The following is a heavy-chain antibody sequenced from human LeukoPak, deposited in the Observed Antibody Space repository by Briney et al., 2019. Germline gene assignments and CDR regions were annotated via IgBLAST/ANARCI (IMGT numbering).Heavy chain of an antibody. CDR2: IYYSGST. J-gene: IGHJ5*02. Sequence: PSETLSLTCTVSGGSISSYYWSWIRQPPGKGLEWIGYIYYSGSTNYNPSLKSRVTISVDTSKNQFSLKLSSVTAADTAVYYCARDGALSNSNWFDPWGQGTLVTVSS. V-gene: IGHV4-59*01. CDR1: GGSISSYY. D-gene: IGHD3-16*01. CDR3: ARDGALSNSNWFDP.